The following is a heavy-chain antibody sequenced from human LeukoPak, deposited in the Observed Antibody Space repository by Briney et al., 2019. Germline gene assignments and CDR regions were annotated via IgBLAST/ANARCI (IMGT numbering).Heavy chain of an antibody. CDR3: ATPYHGRTLFFDY. CDR2: IIPIFGTA. V-gene: IGHV1-69*05. D-gene: IGHD1-14*01. J-gene: IGHJ4*02. Sequence: ASVTVSCKASGGTFSSYAISWVRQAPGQGLEWMGGIIPIFGTANYAQKFQGKVTITTDESTSTAYMELSSLRSEDTAVYYCATPYHGRTLFFDYWGQGTLVIVSS. CDR1: GGTFSSYA.